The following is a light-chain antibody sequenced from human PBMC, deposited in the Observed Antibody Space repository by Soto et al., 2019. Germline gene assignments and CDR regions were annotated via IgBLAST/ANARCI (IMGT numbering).Light chain of an antibody. J-gene: IGLJ2*01. Sequence: QSALTQPASVSGSPGQSITISCTGTSSDVGGYNYVSWYQQHPGKAPKLMIYDVSHRPSGVSNRFSGSKSGNTASLTISGLQAEDEADDYCSSYTSSSTLMVFGGGTKLTVL. CDR2: DVS. V-gene: IGLV2-14*01. CDR1: SSDVGGYNY. CDR3: SSYTSSSTLMV.